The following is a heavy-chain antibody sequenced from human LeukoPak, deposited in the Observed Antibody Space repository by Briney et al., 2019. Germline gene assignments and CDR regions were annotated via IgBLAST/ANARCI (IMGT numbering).Heavy chain of an antibody. Sequence: GRSRRLSCAASGFTFDDYAMHWVRQAPGKGLEWVSGISWNSGSIGYADSVKGRFTISRDNAKNSLYLQMNSLRAEDTALYYCAKDPFKESAEGYFDYWGQGTLVTVSS. D-gene: IGHD2/OR15-2a*01. CDR1: GFTFDDYA. J-gene: IGHJ4*02. CDR2: ISWNSGSI. CDR3: AKDPFKESAEGYFDY. V-gene: IGHV3-9*01.